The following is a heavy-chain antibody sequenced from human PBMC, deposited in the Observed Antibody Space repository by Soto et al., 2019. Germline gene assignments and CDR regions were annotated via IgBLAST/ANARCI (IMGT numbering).Heavy chain of an antibody. CDR3: AKGIDYDLRGWFDP. V-gene: IGHV3-30*18. CDR1: GFTFSSYG. CDR2: ISYDGSNK. J-gene: IGHJ5*02. D-gene: IGHD3-3*01. Sequence: QVQLVESGGGVAQPGRSLRLSCAASGFTFSSYGMHWVRQAPGKGLEWVAVISYDGSNKYYADSVKGRFTISRDNSKNTLYLQMNSLRAEDTAVYYCAKGIDYDLRGWFDPWGQGTLVTVSS.